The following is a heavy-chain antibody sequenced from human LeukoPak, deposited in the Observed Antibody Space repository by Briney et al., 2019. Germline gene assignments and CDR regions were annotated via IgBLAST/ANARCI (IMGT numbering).Heavy chain of an antibody. Sequence: GGSLRLSCAASGFSVNNNYMNWVRQAPGKGLEWVANIKQDGSEKYYVDSVKGRFTISRDNAKNSLYLQMNSLRAEDTAVYYCASAGSYWEDAFDIWGQGTMVTVSS. CDR3: ASAGSYWEDAFDI. D-gene: IGHD3-10*01. CDR1: GFSVNNNY. V-gene: IGHV3-7*01. CDR2: IKQDGSEK. J-gene: IGHJ3*02.